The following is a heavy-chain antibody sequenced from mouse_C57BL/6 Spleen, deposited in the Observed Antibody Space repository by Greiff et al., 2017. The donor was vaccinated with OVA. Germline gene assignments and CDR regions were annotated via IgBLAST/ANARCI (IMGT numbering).Heavy chain of an antibody. Sequence: EVKLMESGPGLVKPSQSLSLTCSVSGYSFTSCYFWNWMRQFPGNKLGWMGYISYDGSNNYNPSLKNRITITLDTSKNQFFLKLNSVTTEDTATYYCAREEIDGDYYAMDYWGQGTSVTVSS. J-gene: IGHJ4*01. CDR3: AREEIDGDYYAMDY. V-gene: IGHV3-6*01. D-gene: IGHD2-13*01. CDR2: ISYDGSN. CDR1: GYSFTSCYF.